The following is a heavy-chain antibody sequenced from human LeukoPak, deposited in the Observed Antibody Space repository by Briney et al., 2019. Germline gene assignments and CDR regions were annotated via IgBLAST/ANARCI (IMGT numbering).Heavy chain of an antibody. Sequence: SETLSLTCTVSGGSISSGDYYWSWIRQSPGKGLEWIGYIYYSGTTYYNPSLKSRVTISVDTSKNQFSLELSSLTAADTAVYYCARVGEYCSGVSCWGNRFDPWGQGTLVTVSS. J-gene: IGHJ5*02. CDR3: ARVGEYCSGVSCWGNRFDP. V-gene: IGHV4-30-4*01. D-gene: IGHD2-15*01. CDR2: IYYSGTT. CDR1: GGSISSGDYY.